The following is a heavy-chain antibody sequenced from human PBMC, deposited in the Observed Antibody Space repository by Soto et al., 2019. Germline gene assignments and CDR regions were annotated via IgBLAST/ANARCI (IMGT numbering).Heavy chain of an antibody. V-gene: IGHV3-48*02. CDR3: ARDRGVGTPDSFDI. J-gene: IGHJ3*02. D-gene: IGHD3-3*01. CDR2: ISSSGNTI. Sequence: GSLRLSCAASGFIFSSYNLNWVRQAAGKGLEWVSYISSSGNTIYYSDSVKGRFTFSRDNGKNSLFLQMNSLREEDTAVYYCARDRGVGTPDSFDIWGQGTMVT. CDR1: GFIFSSYN.